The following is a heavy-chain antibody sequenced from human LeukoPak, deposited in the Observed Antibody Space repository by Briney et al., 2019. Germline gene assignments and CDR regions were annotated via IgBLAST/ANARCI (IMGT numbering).Heavy chain of an antibody. V-gene: IGHV3-23*01. D-gene: IGHD3-10*01. Sequence: GGTLRLSCAASGFTFSSYGMSWVRQAPGKGLEWVSAISGSGGSTYYAGSVKGRFTISRDNSKNTLYLQMNSLRAEDTAVYYCVKDLGFGELLINFDYWGQGTLVTVSS. CDR2: ISGSGGST. J-gene: IGHJ4*02. CDR1: GFTFSSYG. CDR3: VKDLGFGELLINFDY.